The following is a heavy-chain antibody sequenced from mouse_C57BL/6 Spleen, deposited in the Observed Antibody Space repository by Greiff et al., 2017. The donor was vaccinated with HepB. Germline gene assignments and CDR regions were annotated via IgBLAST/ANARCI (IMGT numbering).Heavy chain of an antibody. Sequence: EVMLVEAEGGLVQPGRSMKLSCTASGFTFSDYYMAWVRQVPEKGLEWVANINYDGSSTYYLDSLKSRFIISRDNAKNILYLQMSSLKSEDTATYYCARRDYGRSSGYFDVWGTGTTVTVSS. CDR1: GFTFSDYY. J-gene: IGHJ1*03. D-gene: IGHD1-1*01. CDR2: INYDGSST. V-gene: IGHV5-16*01. CDR3: ARRDYGRSSGYFDV.